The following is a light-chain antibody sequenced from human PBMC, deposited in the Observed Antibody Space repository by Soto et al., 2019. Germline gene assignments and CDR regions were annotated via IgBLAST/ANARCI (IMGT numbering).Light chain of an antibody. CDR3: SSYRSSTTFV. CDR2: EVR. V-gene: IGLV2-14*01. J-gene: IGLJ1*01. Sequence: QSALTQPASVSGSPGQSITISCNGSSSDVGAYNYVSWYQQYPGKAPKVIIFEVRKRPSGVSNRFSGSKSGDTASLTISGLQADDEADYYCSSYRSSTTFVFGTVTKLTVL. CDR1: SSDVGAYNY.